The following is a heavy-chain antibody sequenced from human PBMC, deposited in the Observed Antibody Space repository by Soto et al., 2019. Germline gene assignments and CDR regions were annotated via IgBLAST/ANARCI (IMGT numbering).Heavy chain of an antibody. CDR2: IWYDGSNK. Sequence: GGSLRLSCAASGFTFSSYGMHWVRQAPGKGLEWVAVIWYDGSNKYYADSVKGRFTISRDNSKNTLYLQMNSLRAEDTAVYYCARDPMELLSYYYYYMDVWGKGTTVTVSS. CDR3: ARDPMELLSYYYYYMDV. V-gene: IGHV3-33*01. D-gene: IGHD1-7*01. J-gene: IGHJ6*03. CDR1: GFTFSSYG.